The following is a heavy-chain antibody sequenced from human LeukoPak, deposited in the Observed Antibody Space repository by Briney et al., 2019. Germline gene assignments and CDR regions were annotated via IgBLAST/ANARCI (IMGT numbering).Heavy chain of an antibody. CDR3: ARGYSFDY. CDR1: GFTISNYA. D-gene: IGHD3-22*01. CDR2: IGAKGT. J-gene: IGHJ4*02. V-gene: IGHV3-23*01. Sequence: PGGSLRLSCTASGFTISNYAMTWVRQAPGKGLEWVSAIGAKGTYYADSVEGRFTISRDNSRSTLYLQMSSLRADDTAVYYCARGYSFDYCGQGTLVTVSS.